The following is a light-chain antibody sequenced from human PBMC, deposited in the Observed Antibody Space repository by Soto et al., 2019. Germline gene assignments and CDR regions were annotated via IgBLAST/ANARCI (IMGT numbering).Light chain of an antibody. Sequence: ENVLTQSPDTLSLSPGGKANPSCKANQSVGSSLAWYQQKPGQAPRLLIYDASNRPTGIPARFSGSWSGTDFTLTISSLEPEDFAVYFCQQRSRSLTFGGGTKVDIK. CDR2: DAS. J-gene: IGKJ4*01. CDR1: QSVGSS. CDR3: QQRSRSLT. V-gene: IGKV3-11*01.